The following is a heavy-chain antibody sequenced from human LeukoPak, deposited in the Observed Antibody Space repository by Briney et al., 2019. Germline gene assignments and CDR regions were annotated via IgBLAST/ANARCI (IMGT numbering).Heavy chain of an antibody. D-gene: IGHD1-26*01. CDR1: GFTFDDYA. J-gene: IGHJ4*02. CDR2: ISWNSGSI. Sequence: SLRLSCAASGFTFDDYAMHWVRQAPGKGLEWVSGISWNSGSIGYADSVKGRFTISRDNAKNSLYLQMNSLRAEDTAVYYCARERSGSYYRFFDYWGQGTLVTVSS. CDR3: ARERSGSYYRFFDY. V-gene: IGHV3-9*01.